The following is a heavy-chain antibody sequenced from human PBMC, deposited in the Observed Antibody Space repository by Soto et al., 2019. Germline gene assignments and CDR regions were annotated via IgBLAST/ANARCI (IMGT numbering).Heavy chain of an antibody. CDR3: AKGVESSGYDSHCFDY. Sequence: EVQLLESGGGLVQPGGSLRLSCAASGFTFSSYAMSWVRQAPGKGLEWVSAISGSGGSTYYADSVKGRFTISRDNSKITLYLQMNSLRAEDTAVYYCAKGVESSGYDSHCFDYWGQGTLVTVSA. CDR1: GFTFSSYA. J-gene: IGHJ4*02. CDR2: ISGSGGST. D-gene: IGHD5-12*01. V-gene: IGHV3-23*01.